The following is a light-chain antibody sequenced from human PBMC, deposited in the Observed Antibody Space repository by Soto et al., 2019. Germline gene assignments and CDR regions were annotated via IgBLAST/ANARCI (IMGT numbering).Light chain of an antibody. Sequence: EIVMTQSPPALSVSPGERATLSCRASQSITTNVAWFQQKPGQAPSLLIFRASVRASGVPARFSGSGSGTEFTLTINSLQSEDFAVYFCHQYVNLPKTFVQGTKVDIK. J-gene: IGKJ1*01. CDR3: HQYVNLPKT. CDR2: RAS. V-gene: IGKV3-15*01. CDR1: QSITTN.